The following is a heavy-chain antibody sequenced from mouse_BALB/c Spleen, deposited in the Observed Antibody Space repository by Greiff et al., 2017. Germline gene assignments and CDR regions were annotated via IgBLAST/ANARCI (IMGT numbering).Heavy chain of an antibody. J-gene: IGHJ4*01. V-gene: IGHV2-2*02. Sequence: VKLMESGPGLVQPSQSLSITCTVSGFSLTSYGVHWVRQSPGKGLEWLGVIWSGGSTDYNAAFISRLSISKDNSKSQVFFKMNSLQANDTAIYYCANYRYDDAMDYWGQGTSVTVSS. CDR2: IWSGGST. CDR1: GFSLTSYG. CDR3: ANYRYDDAMDY. D-gene: IGHD2-14*01.